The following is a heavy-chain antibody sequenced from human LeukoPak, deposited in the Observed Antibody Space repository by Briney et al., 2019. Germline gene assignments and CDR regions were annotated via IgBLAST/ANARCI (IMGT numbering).Heavy chain of an antibody. Sequence: PSETLSLTCTVSGGSISRSYWSWIRQSAGKGLEWLGRIYANGNTNYNPSLKSRVTMSVDTSKNQFSLKLSFVTAADTAVYYCASSPDTGSYTRGFDSWGQGTLVTVSS. V-gene: IGHV4-4*07. CDR2: IYANGNT. J-gene: IGHJ4*02. CDR1: GGSISRSY. CDR3: ASSPDTGSYTRGFDS. D-gene: IGHD1-26*01.